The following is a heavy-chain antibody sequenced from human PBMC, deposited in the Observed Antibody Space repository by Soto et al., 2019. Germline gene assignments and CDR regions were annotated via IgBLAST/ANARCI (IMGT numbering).Heavy chain of an antibody. D-gene: IGHD3-22*01. CDR1: GFTFTSSA. CDR3: AAIPLDYYDSSGYSIGYYYYGMDV. V-gene: IGHV1-58*01. CDR2: IVVGSGNT. J-gene: IGHJ6*02. Sequence: SVKVSCKASGFTFTSSAVQWVRQARGQRLEWIGWIVVGSGNTNYAQKFQERVTITRDMSTSTAYMELSSLRSEDTAVYYCAAIPLDYYDSSGYSIGYYYYGMDVWGQGTTVTVSS.